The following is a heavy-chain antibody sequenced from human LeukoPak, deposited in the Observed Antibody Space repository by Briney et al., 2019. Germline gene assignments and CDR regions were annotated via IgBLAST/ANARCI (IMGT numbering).Heavy chain of an antibody. Sequence: GRSLRLSCAASGFTFSSYGMHWVRQAPGKGLEWVAVIWYDGSNKYYADSVKGRFTVSRDNSKSTLYLQMNSLRAEDTAVYYCARDGYAGTSGDYWGQGTLVTVSS. CDR2: IWYDGSNK. J-gene: IGHJ4*02. V-gene: IGHV3-33*01. D-gene: IGHD6-13*01. CDR1: GFTFSSYG. CDR3: ARDGYAGTSGDY.